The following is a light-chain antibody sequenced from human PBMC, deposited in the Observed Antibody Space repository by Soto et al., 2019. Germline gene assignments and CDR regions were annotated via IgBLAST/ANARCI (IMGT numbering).Light chain of an antibody. J-gene: IGLJ1*01. CDR1: SSDIGGYNF. CDR3: NSYRTVSTYV. CDR2: DVS. Sequence: QSVLTQPASVSGSPGQSITISCTGTSSDIGGYNFVSWYQHHPGKAPKLLIHDVSNRPSGVSSRFSGSKSGNTASLTISGLQDADEADYYCNSYRTVSTYVFGTGTKLTVL. V-gene: IGLV2-14*03.